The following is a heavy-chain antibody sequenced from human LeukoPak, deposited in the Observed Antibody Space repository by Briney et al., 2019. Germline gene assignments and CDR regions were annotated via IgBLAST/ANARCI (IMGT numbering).Heavy chain of an antibody. CDR3: ARHVPGEYSSRFNWFDP. D-gene: IGHD6-13*01. J-gene: IGHJ5*02. Sequence: PSETLSLTCTVSGGSISSSSYNWGWIHQPPGKGLDWIGSIYYSGKAYYNPSLKSRVTISVDTSKNQFSLKLSSVTAADTAVCYCARHVPGEYSSRFNWFDPWGQGTLVTVSS. CDR2: IYYSGKA. V-gene: IGHV4-39*01. CDR1: GGSISSSSYN.